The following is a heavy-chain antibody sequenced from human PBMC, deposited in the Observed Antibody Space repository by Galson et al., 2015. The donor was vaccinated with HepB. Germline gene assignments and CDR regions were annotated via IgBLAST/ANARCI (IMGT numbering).Heavy chain of an antibody. Sequence: QSGAEVKKPGASVKVSCKASGHRFNSYGISWVRQAPGQGLEWMGWISGYNDKTDFAQKFQGRVTMTTDTSTSTAFMELRSLKSDDTAVYYCARDSTSSDFGRYYYYGMDVWGQGTTVTVSS. CDR3: ARDSTSSDFGRYYYYGMDV. D-gene: IGHD6-6*01. CDR1: GHRFNSYG. CDR2: ISGYNDKT. J-gene: IGHJ6*02. V-gene: IGHV1-18*01.